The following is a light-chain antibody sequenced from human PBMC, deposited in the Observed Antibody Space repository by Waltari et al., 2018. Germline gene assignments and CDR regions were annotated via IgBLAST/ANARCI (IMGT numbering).Light chain of an antibody. CDR1: GSDFRDYDF. CDR2: EVS. Sequence: QSALTQPPSASGSPGQSVTISCTGSGSDFRDYDFVSWYQQHPGKAPKVILYEVSKRSSRVPDRCSGSKSGNAASLTVSGLQAEDEADYYCSSFAGRWIFGGGTKLTVL. J-gene: IGLJ2*01. V-gene: IGLV2-8*01. CDR3: SSFAGRWI.